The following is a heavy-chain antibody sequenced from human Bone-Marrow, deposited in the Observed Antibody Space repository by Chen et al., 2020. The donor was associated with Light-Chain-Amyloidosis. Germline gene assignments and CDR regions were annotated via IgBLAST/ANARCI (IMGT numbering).Heavy chain of an antibody. CDR1: GGTFSSYA. V-gene: IGHV1-69*04. D-gene: IGHD4-17*01. Sequence: QVQLVQSGAEVKKPGSSVKVSCKASGGTFSSYAISWVRQAPGQGLEWMGRIIPILGIANYAQKFQGRVTITADKSTRTGYMELSSLRSEDTAVYYCARATDDYGDPGAALGYWGQGTLVTVSS. CDR2: IIPILGIA. CDR3: ARATDDYGDPGAALGY. J-gene: IGHJ4*02.